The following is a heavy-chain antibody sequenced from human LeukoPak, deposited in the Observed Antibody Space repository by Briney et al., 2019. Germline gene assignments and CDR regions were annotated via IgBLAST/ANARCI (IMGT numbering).Heavy chain of an antibody. CDR1: GFTFSSYA. CDR2: ISSNGGST. J-gene: IGHJ4*02. V-gene: IGHV3-64*01. Sequence: PGGSLRLSCAASGFTFSSYAMHWVRQAPGKGLEYVSAISSNGGSTYYANSVKGRFTIPRDNSKNTLYLQMGSLRAEDMAVYYCAREASDYWGQGTLVTVSS. CDR3: AREASDY.